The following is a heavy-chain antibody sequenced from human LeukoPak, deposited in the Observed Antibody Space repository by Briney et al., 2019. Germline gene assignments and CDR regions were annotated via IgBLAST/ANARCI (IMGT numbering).Heavy chain of an antibody. D-gene: IGHD6-19*01. V-gene: IGHV4-59*08. CDR2: IYYSGST. CDR1: GGSISNYY. J-gene: IGHJ4*02. Sequence: SETLSLTCTVSGGSISNYYWSWIRQPPGKGLDWIGYIYYSGSTNYNPSLKSRVTISVDTSRNQFSLKLSSVTAADTAVYYCARHEKSSGWYYDYWGQGTLVTVSS. CDR3: ARHEKSSGWYYDY.